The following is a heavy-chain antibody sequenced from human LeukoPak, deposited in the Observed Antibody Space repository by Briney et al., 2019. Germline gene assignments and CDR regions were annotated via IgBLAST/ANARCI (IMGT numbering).Heavy chain of an antibody. D-gene: IGHD6-13*01. J-gene: IGHJ4*02. V-gene: IGHV3-33*01. CDR2: IWYDGSNK. CDR3: ARLMGGGSSWYAIDY. CDR1: GFTFRSYG. Sequence: GSLRLSCAASGFTFRSYGMHWVRQAPGKGLEWVAVIWYDGSNKYYADSVKGRFTISRDNSKNTLYLQMNSLRAEDTAVYYCARLMGGGSSWYAIDYWGQGTLVTVSS.